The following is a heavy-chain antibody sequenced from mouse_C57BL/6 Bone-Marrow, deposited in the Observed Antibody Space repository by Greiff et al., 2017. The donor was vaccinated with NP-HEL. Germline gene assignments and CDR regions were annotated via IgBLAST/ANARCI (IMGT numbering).Heavy chain of an antibody. J-gene: IGHJ2*01. CDR1: GYSFTDYN. V-gene: IGHV1-39*01. CDR3: ALITTVVEGDD. D-gene: IGHD1-1*01. CDR2: INPHYGTT. Sequence: EVQLLQSGPELVKPGASVKISCKASGYSFTDYNMNWVKQSNGKSLEWIGVINPHYGTTSYNQKFKGKVTLSVDQSSSTVYLQLNSLTSEDSSFYYSALITTVVEGDDWGQGTTLTVSA.